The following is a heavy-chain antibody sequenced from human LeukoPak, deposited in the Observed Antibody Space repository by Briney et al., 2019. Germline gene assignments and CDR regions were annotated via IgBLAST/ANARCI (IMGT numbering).Heavy chain of an antibody. V-gene: IGHV3-23*01. CDR3: AKSLHSSGYYYFDY. Sequence: GGSLRLSCAASGFTFSSYAMSWVRQAPGKGLEWVSAISGSGGSTYYADSVKGRFAISRDNSKNTLYLQMNSLRAEDTAVYYCAKSLHSSGYYYFDYWGQGTLVTVSS. D-gene: IGHD3-22*01. J-gene: IGHJ4*02. CDR2: ISGSGGST. CDR1: GFTFSSYA.